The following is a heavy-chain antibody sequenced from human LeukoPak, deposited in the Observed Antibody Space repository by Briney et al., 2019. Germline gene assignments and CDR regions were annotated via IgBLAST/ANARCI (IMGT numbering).Heavy chain of an antibody. J-gene: IGHJ6*03. CDR1: GGSFSGYY. D-gene: IGHD3-3*01. V-gene: IGHV4-34*01. CDR2: INHSGST. CDR3: ARKGEEWLLYNYYYYMDV. Sequence: PSETLSLTCAVYGGSFSGYYWSWIRQPPGKGLEWIGEINHSGSTNYNPSLESRVTISVDTSKNQFSLKLSSVTAADTAVYYCARKGEEWLLYNYYYYMDVWGKGTTVTVSS.